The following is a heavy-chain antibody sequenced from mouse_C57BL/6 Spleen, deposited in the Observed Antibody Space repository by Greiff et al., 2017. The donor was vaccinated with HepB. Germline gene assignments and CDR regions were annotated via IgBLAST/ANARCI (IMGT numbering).Heavy chain of an antibody. CDR1: GYTFTSYW. Sequence: QVQLQQPGPELVKPGASVKLSCKASGYTFTSYWMHWVKQRPGQGLEWIGNINPSNGGTNYNEKFKSKATLTVDKSSSTAYMQLSSLTSEDSAVYYCARGIYSKGYAMDYWGQGTSVTVSS. J-gene: IGHJ4*01. CDR2: INPSNGGT. D-gene: IGHD2-5*01. V-gene: IGHV1-53*01. CDR3: ARGIYSKGYAMDY.